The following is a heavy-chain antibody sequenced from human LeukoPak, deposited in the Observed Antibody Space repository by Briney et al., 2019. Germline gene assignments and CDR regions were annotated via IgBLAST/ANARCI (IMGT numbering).Heavy chain of an antibody. CDR2: FNSDGSST. CDR1: GFTFSIYW. Sequence: GGSLTLSCAASGFTFSIYWMLCVRQAPEKGLVWVSRFNSDGSSTSYADSVKGRFTISRDNDKNTLYLQMNSLRAEDTAVYYCERAGRDGYKIGSFDYWGQGTLVTVSS. J-gene: IGHJ4*02. CDR3: ERAGRDGYKIGSFDY. D-gene: IGHD5-24*01. V-gene: IGHV3-74*01.